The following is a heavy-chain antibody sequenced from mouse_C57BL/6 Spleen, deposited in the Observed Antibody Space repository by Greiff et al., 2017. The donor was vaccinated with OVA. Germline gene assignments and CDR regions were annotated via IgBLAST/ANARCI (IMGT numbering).Heavy chain of an antibody. Sequence: EVKLMESGGGLVKPGGSLKLSCAASGFTFSDYGMHWVRQALEKGLEWVAYISSGSSTIYYADTVKGRFTISRDNAKNTLFLQMTSLRSEDTAMYYCARGHYDYLFDYWGQGTTLTVSS. CDR3: ARGHYDYLFDY. CDR2: ISSGSSTI. J-gene: IGHJ2*01. CDR1: GFTFSDYG. V-gene: IGHV5-17*01. D-gene: IGHD2-4*01.